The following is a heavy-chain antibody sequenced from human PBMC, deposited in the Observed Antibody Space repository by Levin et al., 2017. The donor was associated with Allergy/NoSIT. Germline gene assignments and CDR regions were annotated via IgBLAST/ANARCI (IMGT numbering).Heavy chain of an antibody. D-gene: IGHD3-10*01. CDR2: ISAYNGNT. CDR3: ARDQGYYYGSGSYWDAFDS. V-gene: IGHV1-18*01. CDR1: GYTFTSYG. Sequence: ASVKVSCKASGYTFTSYGISWVRQAPGQGLEWMGWISAYNGNTKYVQKFQGRVTMTTDTSTSTVYMELRSLRSDDTAVYYCARDQGYYYGSGSYWDAFDSWGQGTMVTVSS. J-gene: IGHJ3*02.